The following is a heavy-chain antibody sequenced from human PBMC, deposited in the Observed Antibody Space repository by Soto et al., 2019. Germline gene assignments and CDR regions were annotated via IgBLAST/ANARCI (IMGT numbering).Heavy chain of an antibody. D-gene: IGHD3-3*01. CDR3: ARSRFLEWSRLKHFNWFDP. J-gene: IGHJ5*02. Sequence: GASVKVSCKASGGTFSSYAISWVRQAPGQGLEWMGGIIPIFGTANYAQKFQGRVTITADESTSTAYMELSSLRSEDTAVYYCARSRFLEWSRLKHFNWFDPWGQGTLVTVSS. CDR1: GGTFSSYA. CDR2: IIPIFGTA. V-gene: IGHV1-69*13.